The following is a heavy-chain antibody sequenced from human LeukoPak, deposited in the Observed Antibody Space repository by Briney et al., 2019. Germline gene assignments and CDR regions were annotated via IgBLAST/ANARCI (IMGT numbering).Heavy chain of an antibody. J-gene: IGHJ6*04. V-gene: IGHV3-7*03. CDR2: INNDGSGK. CDR3: VRDDGDV. Sequence: PGGSLRLSCAASGFTFSSYSMNWVRQAPGKGLEWVASINNDGSGKYSVDSVRDRVTISRDNAKNSLHLQINSLTVEDTAIYYCVRDDGDVWGKGTTVTVSS. CDR1: GFTFSSYS.